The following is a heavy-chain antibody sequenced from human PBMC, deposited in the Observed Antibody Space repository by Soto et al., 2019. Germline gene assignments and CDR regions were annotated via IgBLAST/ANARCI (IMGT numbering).Heavy chain of an antibody. V-gene: IGHV3-21*01. J-gene: IGHJ4*02. CDR3: TIDRDYHDY. CDR2: ISSSSRYI. CDR1: GFTFSSYS. Sequence: EVQLVESGGGLVKPGGSLRLSCAASGFTFSSYSRNWVRQAPAKGLEWVSSISSSSRYIYYVDSVKRRFTIARDNAKTALYLQMNSLRAEDTAVYYCTIDRDYHDYWAQGTLVTFYS.